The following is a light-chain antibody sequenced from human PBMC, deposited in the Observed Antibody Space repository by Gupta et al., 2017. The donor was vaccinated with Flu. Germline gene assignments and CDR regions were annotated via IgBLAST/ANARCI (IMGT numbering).Light chain of an antibody. J-gene: IGLJ3*02. CDR3: ETWGSNNRV. CDR2: LEGSGTC. CDR1: SGHSRFT. V-gene: IGLV4-60*03. Sequence: QPVLTQSSSASASLGSSVKLTCTLSSGHSRFTIAWHPPQPGKAPRYLMMLEGSGTCNKGSGVPDRCSGYSSGADRYLTISNRRAEDEDGYYCETWGSNNRVFGGGTRLTVL.